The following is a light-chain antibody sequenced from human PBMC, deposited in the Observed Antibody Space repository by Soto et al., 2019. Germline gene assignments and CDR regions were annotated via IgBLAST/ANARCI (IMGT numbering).Light chain of an antibody. J-gene: IGLJ1*01. V-gene: IGLV2-14*01. CDR2: DVS. CDR1: SSDVGGYNY. Sequence: QSVLTQPASVSGSPGQSITSSCTGTSSDVGGYNYVSWYQQHPGKAPKLMIYDVSNRPSGVSNRFSGSKSGNTASLTISGLQAEDEADYYCTSYTSSSTYVFGTWTKVTV. CDR3: TSYTSSSTYV.